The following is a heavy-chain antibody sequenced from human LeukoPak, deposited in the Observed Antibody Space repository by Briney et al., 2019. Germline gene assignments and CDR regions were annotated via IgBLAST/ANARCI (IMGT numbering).Heavy chain of an antibody. CDR3: ASWTTVTPGLDY. D-gene: IGHD4-17*01. Sequence: GGSLRLSCAASEFSVGSNYMTWVRQAPGKGLEWVSLIYSGGSTYYADSVKGRFTISRDNSKNTLYLQMNSLRAEDTAVYYCASWTTVTPGLDYWGQGTLVTVSS. V-gene: IGHV3-66*01. CDR1: EFSVGSNY. CDR2: IYSGGST. J-gene: IGHJ4*02.